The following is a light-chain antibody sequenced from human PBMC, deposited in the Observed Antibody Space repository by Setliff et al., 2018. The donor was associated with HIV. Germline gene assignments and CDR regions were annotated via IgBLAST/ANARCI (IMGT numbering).Light chain of an antibody. CDR3: SSYTNSSSGV. CDR2: DVS. J-gene: IGLJ1*01. V-gene: IGLV2-14*03. Sequence: QSALTQPASVSGSPGQSITISCTGTSSDVGGYNYVSWYQQHPGKAPKLMIYDVSNRPSGISNRFSGSKPGNTASLTVSGLQAEDEADYYCSSYTNSSSGVFGTGTKVTVL. CDR1: SSDVGGYNY.